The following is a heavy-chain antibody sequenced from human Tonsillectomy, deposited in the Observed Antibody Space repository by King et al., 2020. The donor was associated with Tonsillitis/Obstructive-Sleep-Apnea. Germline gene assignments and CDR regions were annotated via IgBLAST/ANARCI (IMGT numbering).Heavy chain of an antibody. J-gene: IGHJ3*02. CDR2: ISGSGGST. Sequence: VQLVESGGGLVQPGGSLRLSCAASGFTFSSYAMSWVRQAPGKGLEWVSVISGSGGSTYYADSVKGRFTISRDNTKNTRYLQMNSLRAEDTAVYYCAKGAFGYYDRSGYYPGGAFDMGREGPIVSVPS. CDR3: AKGAFGYYDRSGYYPGGAFDM. CDR1: GFTFSSYA. D-gene: IGHD3-22*01. V-gene: IGHV3-23*04.